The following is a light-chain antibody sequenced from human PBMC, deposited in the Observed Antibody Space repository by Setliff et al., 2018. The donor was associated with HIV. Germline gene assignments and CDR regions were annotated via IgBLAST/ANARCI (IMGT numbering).Light chain of an antibody. V-gene: IGLV2-14*03. CDR3: SSYTSNNARV. J-gene: IGLJ1*01. Sequence: QSALTQPRSVSGSPGQSVTISCTGTSNDVGSYDRVSWYQQLPAKAPKLMIYDVSVRPSGVSTRFSGSKSGNTASLTISGLQAEDEADYYCSSYTSNNARVFGTGTKVTVL. CDR2: DVS. CDR1: SNDVGSYDR.